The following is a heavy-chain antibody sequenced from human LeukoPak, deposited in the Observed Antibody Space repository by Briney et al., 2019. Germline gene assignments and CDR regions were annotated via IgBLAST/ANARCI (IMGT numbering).Heavy chain of an antibody. V-gene: IGHV1-69*13. D-gene: IGHD5-24*01. CDR3: AGSLETPYYYYMDV. CDR2: IIPIFGTA. Sequence: GASVKVSCKASGYTFTSYGISWVRQAPGQGLEWMGGIIPIFGTANYAQKFQGRVTITADESTSTAYMELSSLRSEDTAVYYCAGSLETPYYYYMDVWGKGTTVTISS. CDR1: GYTFTSYG. J-gene: IGHJ6*03.